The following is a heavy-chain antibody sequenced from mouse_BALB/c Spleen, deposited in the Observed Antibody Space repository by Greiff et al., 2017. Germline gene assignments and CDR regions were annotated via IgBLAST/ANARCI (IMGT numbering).Heavy chain of an antibody. J-gene: IGHJ2*01. V-gene: IGHV5-15*02. D-gene: IGHD2-1*01. CDR1: GFTFSDYG. Sequence: VESGGGLVQPGGSRKLSCAASGFTFSDYGMAWVRQAPGKGPEWVAFISNLAYSIYYADTVTGRFTISRENAKNTLYLEMSSLRSEDTAMYYCARGGNYEGYFDYWGQGTTLTVSS. CDR2: ISNLAYSI. CDR3: ARGGNYEGYFDY.